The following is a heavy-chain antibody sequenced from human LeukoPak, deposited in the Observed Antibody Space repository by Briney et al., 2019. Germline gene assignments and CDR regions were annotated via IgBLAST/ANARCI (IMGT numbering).Heavy chain of an antibody. J-gene: IGHJ5*02. V-gene: IGHV1-69*05. Sequence: SVKVSCKASGGTFSSYAISWVRQAPGQGLEWMGGIIPIFGTANYAQKFQGRVTITTDESTSTAYMELSSLGSEDTAVYYCARALHSGYDSSWFDPWGQGTLVTVSS. CDR1: GGTFSSYA. CDR3: ARALHSGYDSSWFDP. CDR2: IIPIFGTA. D-gene: IGHD5-12*01.